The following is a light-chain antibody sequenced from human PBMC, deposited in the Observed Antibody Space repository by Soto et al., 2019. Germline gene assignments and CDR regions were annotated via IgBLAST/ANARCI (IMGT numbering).Light chain of an antibody. J-gene: IGLJ3*02. CDR1: SSNIGSET. V-gene: IGLV1-44*01. Sequence: QSVLTQPPSTSGTPGQRVTISCSGSSSNIGSETVNWYQQVPGTAPKLLIYSNNQRPSGVPDRFSVSKSGTSASLAIGGLQSEDVADYYCAAWDDSLNGSLFGGGTKLTVL. CDR3: AAWDDSLNGSL. CDR2: SNN.